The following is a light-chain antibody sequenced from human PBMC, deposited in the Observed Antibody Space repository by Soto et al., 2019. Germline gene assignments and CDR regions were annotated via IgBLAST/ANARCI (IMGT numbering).Light chain of an antibody. CDR2: QDT. CDR1: KLGDKY. V-gene: IGLV3-1*01. J-gene: IGLJ3*02. Sequence: SYELTQPPSVSVSPGQTASITCSGDKLGDKYASWYQQKPGRSPLLVIFQDTERPSGIPERFSASNSGNTATLTISGAQALDEADYYCQAWYSHTGVFGGGTKLTVL. CDR3: QAWYSHTGV.